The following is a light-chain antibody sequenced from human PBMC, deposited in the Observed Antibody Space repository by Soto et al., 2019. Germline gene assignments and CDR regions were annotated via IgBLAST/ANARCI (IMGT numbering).Light chain of an antibody. J-gene: IGKJ1*01. CDR2: AAS. Sequence: DIQMTQSPSSLSASVGETVTITCRASQSISGFLHWYQQKPGKAPKLLIYAASTLQSGDPSHFSGSGSGTDFTLTINGLQPEDFATYYCHQSYSTPQTCGQGTKVEIK. V-gene: IGKV1-39*01. CDR1: QSISGF. CDR3: HQSYSTPQT.